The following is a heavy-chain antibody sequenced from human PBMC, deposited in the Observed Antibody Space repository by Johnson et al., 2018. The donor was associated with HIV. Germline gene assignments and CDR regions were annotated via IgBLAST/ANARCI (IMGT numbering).Heavy chain of an antibody. CDR3: ARGSYDGDSFDI. D-gene: IGHD1-26*01. Sequence: QVQLVESGGGVVQPGRSLRLSCAASGFTFSSYAMHWVRQAPGKGLEWVAVISYDGSEKLFAGSVKGRFTISRENAKNSLYLQVHSLRAGDTALYYCARGSYDGDSFDIWGQGTVVTVSS. J-gene: IGHJ3*02. V-gene: IGHV3-30*14. CDR2: ISYDGSEK. CDR1: GFTFSSYA.